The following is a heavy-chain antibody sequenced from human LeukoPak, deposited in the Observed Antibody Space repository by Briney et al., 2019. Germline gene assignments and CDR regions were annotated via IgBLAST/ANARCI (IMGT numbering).Heavy chain of an antibody. D-gene: IGHD4-17*01. CDR1: GGSITSYY. Sequence: TSETLSLTCTVSGGSITSYYWSWIRQHPGKGLEWIGYIYYSGSTYYNPSLKSRVTISVDTSKNQFSLKLSSVTAADTAVYYCASLYGDYATDYYGMDVWGQGTTVTVSS. V-gene: IGHV4-59*06. CDR3: ASLYGDYATDYYGMDV. J-gene: IGHJ6*02. CDR2: IYYSGST.